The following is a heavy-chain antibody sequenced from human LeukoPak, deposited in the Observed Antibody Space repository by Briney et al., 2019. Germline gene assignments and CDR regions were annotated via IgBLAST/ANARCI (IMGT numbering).Heavy chain of an antibody. J-gene: IGHJ4*02. CDR2: FYFSGST. V-gene: IGHV4-59*08. CDR3: ARHNSEDDWFDY. CDR1: GGSTSSNS. D-gene: IGHD3-9*01. Sequence: SETLSLTCSVSGGSTSSNSWSWFRQPPGKRLEWIGFFYFSGSTNYDPSLRGRVTISADTSKNQLSLKLSSVTAADTAVYYCARHNSEDDWFDYWGQGILVTVSS.